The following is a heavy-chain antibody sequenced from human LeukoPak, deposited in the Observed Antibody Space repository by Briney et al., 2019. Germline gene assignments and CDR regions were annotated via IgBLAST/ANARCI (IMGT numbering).Heavy chain of an antibody. J-gene: IGHJ4*02. CDR1: GYTFTGYY. Sequence: GASVKVSCKASGYTFTGYYMHWVRQAPGQGLEWMGWINPNSGGTNYAQKFQGRVTMTRDTSISTAYMELSRLRSDDTAVYYCARDPLQYSGSYTDPFDYWGQGTLVAVSS. V-gene: IGHV1-2*02. CDR3: ARDPLQYSGSYTDPFDY. D-gene: IGHD1-26*01. CDR2: INPNSGGT.